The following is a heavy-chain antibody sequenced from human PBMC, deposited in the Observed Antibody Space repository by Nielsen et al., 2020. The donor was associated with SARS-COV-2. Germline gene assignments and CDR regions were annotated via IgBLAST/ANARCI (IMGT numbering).Heavy chain of an antibody. J-gene: IGHJ3*01. D-gene: IGHD3-9*01. CDR3: VRAPDYDVLTGYYPDGFDV. Sequence: SETLSLTCAVYGGSFSAYCGTWVRQPPGKGLEWIGEITHGGTTNYNPSLKSRVTMSVDTSKNQFSLKLSSVTAADTAVYYCVRAPDYDVLTGYYPDGFDVWGRGTMVTVSS. V-gene: IGHV4-34*01. CDR1: GGSFSAYC. CDR2: ITHGGTT.